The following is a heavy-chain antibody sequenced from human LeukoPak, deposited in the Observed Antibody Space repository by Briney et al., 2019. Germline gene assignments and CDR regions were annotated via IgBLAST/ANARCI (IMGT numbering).Heavy chain of an antibody. Sequence: GGSLRLSCVASGFTFSSYWMSWVRQAPGKGLEWVANIKQDGSEKYYVDSVKGRFTISRDNAKNSLYLQMNSLRAEDTAVYYCAKEPIMITFGGVSETNYWGQGTLVTVSS. CDR3: AKEPIMITFGGVSETNY. D-gene: IGHD3-16*01. CDR1: GFTFSSYW. J-gene: IGHJ4*02. CDR2: IKQDGSEK. V-gene: IGHV3-7*03.